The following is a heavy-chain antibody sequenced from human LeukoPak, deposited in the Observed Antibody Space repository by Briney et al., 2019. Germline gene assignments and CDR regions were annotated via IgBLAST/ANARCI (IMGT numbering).Heavy chain of an antibody. V-gene: IGHV1-18*01. J-gene: IGHJ4*02. CDR2: ISAYNGNT. D-gene: IGHD5-12*01. CDR3: ARAGYSGYDHFDY. CDR1: GYTFTSYG. Sequence: ASVKVSCKASGYTFTSYGISWVRQAPGQGLEWMGWISAYNGNTNYAQKLQGRVTITRDTSASTAYMELSSLRSEDTAVYYCARAGYSGYDHFDYWGQGTLVTVSS.